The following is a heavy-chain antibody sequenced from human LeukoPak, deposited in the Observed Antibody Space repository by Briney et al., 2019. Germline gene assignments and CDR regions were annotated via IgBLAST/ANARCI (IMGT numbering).Heavy chain of an antibody. J-gene: IGHJ4*02. CDR2: INHSGST. CDR3: ARVYCSSTSCFSPNDY. Sequence: PSETLSLTCAVYGGSFSGYYWSWIRQPPGKGLEWIGEINHSGSTNYNPSLKSRVTISVDTSKNQFSLKLSSVTAADTAVYYCARVYCSSTSCFSPNDYWGQGTLVTVSS. CDR1: GGSFSGYY. D-gene: IGHD2-2*01. V-gene: IGHV4-34*01.